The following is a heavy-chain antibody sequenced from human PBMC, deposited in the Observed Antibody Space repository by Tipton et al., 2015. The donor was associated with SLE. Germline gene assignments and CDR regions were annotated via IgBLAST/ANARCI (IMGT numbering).Heavy chain of an antibody. V-gene: IGHV4-59*05. J-gene: IGHJ3*02. D-gene: IGHD3-10*01. CDR3: ARRVGSGTYLDAFDI. CDR1: GGSFSSYY. CDR2: IYDSGST. Sequence: TLSLTCAVYGGSFSSYYWSWIRQPPGKGLEWIGSIYDSGSTYYNPSLKSRVTISVDTSKNQFSLKLSSVTAADTAVYYCARRVGSGTYLDAFDIWGQGTMVTVSS.